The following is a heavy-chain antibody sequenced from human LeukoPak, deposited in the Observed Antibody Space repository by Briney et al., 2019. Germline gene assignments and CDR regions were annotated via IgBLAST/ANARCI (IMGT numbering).Heavy chain of an antibody. V-gene: IGHV3-21*01. CDR3: ARVRPYSRGLLDY. D-gene: IGHD6-19*01. Sequence: GGSLRLSCAASGFTFSSYSMNWVRQAPGKGLEWVSSISSSSSYIYYADSVKGRFTISRDNAKNSLYLQMNSLRAEDTAVYYCARVRPYSRGLLDYWGQGTLVTVSS. CDR1: GFTFSSYS. J-gene: IGHJ4*02. CDR2: ISSSSSYI.